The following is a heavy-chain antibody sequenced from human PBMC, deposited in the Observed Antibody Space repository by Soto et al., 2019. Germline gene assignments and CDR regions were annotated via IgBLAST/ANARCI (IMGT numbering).Heavy chain of an antibody. J-gene: IGHJ4*03. Sequence: GASVKVSCKASGYTFTSYAMHWVRQAPGQRLEWMGWINAGNGNTKYSQKFQGRVTITRDTSASTAYMELSSLRSEDTAVYYCARESSIAVACLVIRYCYYCKLHSGPAPPVTV. D-gene: IGHD6-19*01. CDR2: INAGNGNT. CDR3: ARESSIAVACLVIRYCYYCKLH. CDR1: GYTFTSYA. V-gene: IGHV1-3*01.